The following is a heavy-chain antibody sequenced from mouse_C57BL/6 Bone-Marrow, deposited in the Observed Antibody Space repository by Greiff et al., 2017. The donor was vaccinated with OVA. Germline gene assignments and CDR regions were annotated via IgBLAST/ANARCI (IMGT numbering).Heavy chain of an antibody. D-gene: IGHD1-1*01. CDR2: INPGSGGT. V-gene: IGHV1-54*01. Sequence: VQLQQSGAELVRPGTSVKVSCKASGYAFTNYLIEWVKQRPGQGLEWIGVINPGSGGTNYNEKFKGKATLTADKSSSTAYMQLSSLTSEDSAVYFCATTVVDKWGRWYFDVWGTGTTVTVSS. CDR1: GYAFTNYL. J-gene: IGHJ1*03. CDR3: ATTVVDKWGRWYFDV.